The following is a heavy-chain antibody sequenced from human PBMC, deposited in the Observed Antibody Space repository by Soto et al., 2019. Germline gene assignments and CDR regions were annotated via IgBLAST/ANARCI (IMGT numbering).Heavy chain of an antibody. CDR2: VSWNSGAK. Sequence: GGPLRLSCMASGFSFNSFVMNGFRHRPGKGLERVSSVSWNSGAKLYADSVKGRFAISRDSAKKSVYLQMNSLRPDDTAFYYCAKGVATAVPALDYWGQGTLVTVSS. V-gene: IGHV3-9*01. D-gene: IGHD2-21*02. CDR3: AKGVATAVPALDY. J-gene: IGHJ4*02. CDR1: GFSFNSFV.